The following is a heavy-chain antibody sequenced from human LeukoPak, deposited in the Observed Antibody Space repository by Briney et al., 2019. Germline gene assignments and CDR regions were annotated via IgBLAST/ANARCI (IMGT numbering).Heavy chain of an antibody. D-gene: IGHD4-17*01. CDR1: GGSISSGSYY. CDR2: IYTSGST. Sequence: SQTLSLTCTVSGGSISSGSYYWSWIRQPARKGLEWIGRIYTSGSTNYNPSLKSRVTISVDTSKNQFSLKLSSVTAADTAVYYCAAGEEDYGDFNWFDPWGQGTLVTVSS. V-gene: IGHV4-61*02. J-gene: IGHJ5*02. CDR3: AAGEEDYGDFNWFDP.